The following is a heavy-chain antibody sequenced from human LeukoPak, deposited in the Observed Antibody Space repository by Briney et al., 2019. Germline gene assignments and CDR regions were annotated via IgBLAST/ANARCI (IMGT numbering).Heavy chain of an antibody. Sequence: SETLSLTCTVSGGSSSSSSYYWGWIRQPPGKGLEWIGSIYYSGSTYYNPSLKSRVTISVDTSKNQFSLKLSSVTAADTAVYYCAREQYYYDSSGKRGSPWGQGTLVTVSS. J-gene: IGHJ5*02. CDR1: GGSSSSSSYY. CDR2: IYYSGST. D-gene: IGHD3-22*01. V-gene: IGHV4-39*01. CDR3: AREQYYYDSSGKRGSP.